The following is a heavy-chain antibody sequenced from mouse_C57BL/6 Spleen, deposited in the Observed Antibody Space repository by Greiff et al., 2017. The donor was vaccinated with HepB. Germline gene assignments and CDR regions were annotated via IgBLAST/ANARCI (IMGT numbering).Heavy chain of an antibody. CDR1: GYTFTDYD. V-gene: IGHV1-15*01. CDR3: TRWPNWDKGDD. Sequence: QVQLEQSGAELVRPGASVTLSCKASGYTFTDYDMPWVRQAPVHGLEWIGDINPDTGGTAYHQKLKGKAILTADKSASTAYMELRSLTSEDSAIYYGTRWPNWDKGDDWGQGTTLTVSS. CDR2: INPDTGGT. J-gene: IGHJ2*01. D-gene: IGHD4-1*01.